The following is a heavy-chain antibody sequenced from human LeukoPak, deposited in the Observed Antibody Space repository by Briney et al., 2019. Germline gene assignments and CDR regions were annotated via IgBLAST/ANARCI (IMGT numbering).Heavy chain of an antibody. J-gene: IGHJ4*02. CDR1: GYTFTDYY. CDR3: ARANFLYCSSTTCLFDY. CDR2: INPNSGDT. D-gene: IGHD2-2*01. Sequence: ASVKVSCKASGYTFTDYYMHWVRQAPGQGFECMGWINPNSGDTNYAQKFQGRVTMTRDTSISTAHMELSRLRSDDTAVYYCARANFLYCSSTTCLFDYWGQGTLVIVSS. V-gene: IGHV1-2*02.